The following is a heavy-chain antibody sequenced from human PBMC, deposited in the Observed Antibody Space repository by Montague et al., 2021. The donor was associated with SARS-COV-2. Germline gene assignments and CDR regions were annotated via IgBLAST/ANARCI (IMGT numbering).Heavy chain of an antibody. CDR1: GGSISSGSYY. V-gene: IGHV4-61*02. CDR3: ARGCSGGSCYPNPFST. D-gene: IGHD2-15*01. CDR2: IYTSGST. J-gene: IGHJ5*02. Sequence: TLSLTCTVSGGSISSGSYYWSWIRQPAGKGLEWIGRIYTSGSTNYNPSLRSRVTISVDTSKNQFSLKLSSVTAADTAVYCCARGCSGGSCYPNPFSTWGQGTLVTVSS.